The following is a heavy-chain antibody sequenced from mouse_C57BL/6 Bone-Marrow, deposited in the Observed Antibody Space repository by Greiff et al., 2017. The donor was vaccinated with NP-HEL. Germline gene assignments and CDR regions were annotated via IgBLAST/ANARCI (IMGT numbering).Heavy chain of an antibody. V-gene: IGHV1-81*01. CDR1: GYTFTSYG. Sequence: LVESGAELARPGASVKLSCKASGYTFTSYGISWVKQRTGQGLEWIGEIYPRSGNTYYNEKFKGKATLTADKSSSTAYMELRSLTSEDSAVYFCARANYYDYAWFAYWGQGTLVTVSA. CDR3: ARANYYDYAWFAY. CDR2: IYPRSGNT. D-gene: IGHD2-4*01. J-gene: IGHJ3*01.